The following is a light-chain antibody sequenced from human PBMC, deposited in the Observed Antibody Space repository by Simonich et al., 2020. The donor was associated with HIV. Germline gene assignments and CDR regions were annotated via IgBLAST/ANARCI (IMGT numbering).Light chain of an antibody. CDR2: GYS. CDR3: QQYNNWPRT. CDR1: QSVSSN. Sequence: ELVMTQSPTTLSLSQWKRSTPSCRASQSVSSNLAWYQQKPGQAPRLLISGYSTRATGIPARFSGSGSGTEFTLTISSLQSEDFAVYYCQQYNNWPRTFGQGTKVEIK. V-gene: IGKV3-15*01. J-gene: IGKJ1*01.